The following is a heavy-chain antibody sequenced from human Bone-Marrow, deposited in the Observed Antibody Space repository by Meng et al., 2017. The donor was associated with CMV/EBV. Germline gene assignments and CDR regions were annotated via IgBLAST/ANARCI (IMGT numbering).Heavy chain of an antibody. CDR3: VRDSGNYDFDY. CDR2: INSDGSST. Sequence: GESLKISCAASGFTFSSYWMHWVRQAPGKGLVWVSRINSDGSSTSYADSVKGRFTISRDNAKNTLYLQMNSLRAEDTAVYYCVRDSGNYDFDYWGQGTLVTVSS. J-gene: IGHJ4*02. CDR1: GFTFSSYW. V-gene: IGHV3-74*01. D-gene: IGHD4-11*01.